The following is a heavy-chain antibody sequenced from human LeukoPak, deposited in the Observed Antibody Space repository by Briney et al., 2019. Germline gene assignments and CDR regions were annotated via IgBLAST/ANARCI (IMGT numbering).Heavy chain of an antibody. CDR2: IYYSGST. J-gene: IGHJ4*02. V-gene: IGHV4-59*01. Sequence: SETLSLTCTVSGGSISSYSWSWIRQPPGKGLEWIGYIYYSGSTNYNPSLKSRVTISVDTSKNQFSLKLSSVTAADPAVYYCARERPGSLDYWGQGTLVTVSS. CDR1: GGSISSYS. D-gene: IGHD1-1*01. CDR3: ARERPGSLDY.